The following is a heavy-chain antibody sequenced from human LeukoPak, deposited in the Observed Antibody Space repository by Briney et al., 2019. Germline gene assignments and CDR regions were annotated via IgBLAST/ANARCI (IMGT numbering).Heavy chain of an antibody. J-gene: IGHJ4*02. V-gene: IGHV1-46*01. CDR3: VRDEDHGIYVNFDF. CDR1: GYTFTSYY. CDR2: INPSGGST. D-gene: IGHD3-16*01. Sequence: ASVKVPCKASGYTFTSYYMHWVRQAPGQGLEWMAIINPSGGSTNYAQKFQGRVTMTRDTSTSTAYMELRSLRSDDTAVYYCVRDEDHGIYVNFDFWGQGTLVTVSS.